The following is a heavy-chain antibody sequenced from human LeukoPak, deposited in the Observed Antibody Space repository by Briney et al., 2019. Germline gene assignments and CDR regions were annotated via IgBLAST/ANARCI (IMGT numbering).Heavy chain of an antibody. D-gene: IGHD1-14*01. J-gene: IGHJ4*02. CDR3: ARDIPGMDV. V-gene: IGHV7-4-1*02. CDR1: GYSFTTYA. CDR2: INTNIGNP. Sequence: ASVKVSCKASGYSFTTYAMNWVRQAPGQGLEWMGWINTNIGNPTYAQGFTGRFVFSLDTSVSTAYLQISSLKAEDTAVYYCARDIPGMDVWGQGTLVTVSS.